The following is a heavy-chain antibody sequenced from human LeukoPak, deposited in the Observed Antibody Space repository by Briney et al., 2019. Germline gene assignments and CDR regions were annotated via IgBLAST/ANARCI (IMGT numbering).Heavy chain of an antibody. CDR1: GGTFSSYA. J-gene: IGHJ2*01. V-gene: IGHV1-69*05. Sequence: GSSVKVSCKASGGTFSSYAISWVRQAPGQGLEWMGGIIPIFGTANYAQKFQGRVTITTDESTSTAYMELSSLRSEDTAVYYCARDGGSGWSRGYFDLWGRGTLVTVSS. CDR2: IIPIFGTA. D-gene: IGHD6-19*01. CDR3: ARDGGSGWSRGYFDL.